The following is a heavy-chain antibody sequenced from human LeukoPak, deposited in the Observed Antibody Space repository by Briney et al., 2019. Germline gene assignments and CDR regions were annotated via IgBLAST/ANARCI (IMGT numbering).Heavy chain of an antibody. J-gene: IGHJ4*02. Sequence: PGRSLRLSCAASGFTFSNYAMHWVRQAPGKGLEWVAGISYDGSNKYYADSVKGRFTISRDNSKSTLYLEMSRLRAEDTAVYFCARGRIVKEFGFDYWGQGTLVTVSS. D-gene: IGHD3-10*01. CDR3: ARGRIVKEFGFDY. V-gene: IGHV3-30*15. CDR1: GFTFSNYA. CDR2: ISYDGSNK.